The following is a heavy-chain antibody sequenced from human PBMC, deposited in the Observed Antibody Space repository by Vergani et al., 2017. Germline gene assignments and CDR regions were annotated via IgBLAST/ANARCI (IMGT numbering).Heavy chain of an antibody. CDR2: SSAYNGNT. V-gene: IGHV1-18*04. CDR3: ARDPDIVVVPAAPYYYYYYGMDV. D-gene: IGHD2-2*01. Sequence: QVQLVQSGAEVKKPGASVKVSCKASGYTFTSYGISWVRQAPGQGLEWMGWSSAYNGNTNYAQKLQGRVTMTTDTSTSPAYMELRSLRSDDTAVYYCARDPDIVVVPAAPYYYYYYGMDVWGQGTTVTVSS. CDR1: GYTFTSYG. J-gene: IGHJ6*02.